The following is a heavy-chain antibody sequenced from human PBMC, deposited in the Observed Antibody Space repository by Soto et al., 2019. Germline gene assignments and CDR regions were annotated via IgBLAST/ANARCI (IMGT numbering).Heavy chain of an antibody. CDR3: AKDPYSSGPSGY. CDR2: ISGSGGSK. V-gene: IGHV3-23*01. J-gene: IGHJ4*02. D-gene: IGHD6-19*01. Sequence: GGSLRLSCAASGFTFSSYAMSWVRQAPGKGLEWVSAISGSGGSKYYADSVNGRFTISRYNSKNTLYLQMNSLRAEYTAVYYCAKDPYSSGPSGYWGQGTLVTVSS. CDR1: GFTFSSYA.